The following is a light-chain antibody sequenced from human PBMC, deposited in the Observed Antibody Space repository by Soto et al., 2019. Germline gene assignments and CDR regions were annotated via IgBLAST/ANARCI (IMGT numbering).Light chain of an antibody. CDR2: KSS. CDR3: QQYNSYSLT. Sequence: DIQMTQSPSTLSASVGDRVTITCRASQSISSWLAWYQQKPGKAPKLLIYKSSSLESGVPSRFSGSGSGTEFTLTISSLQPDDFATYYCQQYNSYSLTFGGGTKVEIK. V-gene: IGKV1-5*03. J-gene: IGKJ4*01. CDR1: QSISSW.